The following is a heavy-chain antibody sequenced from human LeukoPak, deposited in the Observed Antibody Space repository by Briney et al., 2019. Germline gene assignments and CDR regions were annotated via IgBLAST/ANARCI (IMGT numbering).Heavy chain of an antibody. Sequence: GASVKVSCKASGYTLTIYGISWVRQAPGQRLEWMGWISGYNGNTNHAQKFQGRVTMTTDTSTTTAYMELRSLRSDDTAVYDCARDPGSFYDYWGQGTQVTVSS. CDR2: ISGYNGNT. CDR1: GYTLTIYG. CDR3: ARDPGSFYDY. D-gene: IGHD1-26*01. V-gene: IGHV1-18*01. J-gene: IGHJ4*02.